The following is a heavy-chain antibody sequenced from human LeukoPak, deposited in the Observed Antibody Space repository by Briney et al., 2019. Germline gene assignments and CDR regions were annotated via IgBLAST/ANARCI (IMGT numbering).Heavy chain of an antibody. CDR1: VYTLDNYD. CDR3: GRGSPVAICGPGLDQYFEY. J-gene: IGHJ4*02. CDR2: MNPDSGNT. Sequence: ASVKVSRKTSVYTLDNYDINWVPQSTGQGLEWMGWMNPDSGNTGYAQKFQGRVVMTTNTSMKTAYKELRGLRSEETAIYYCGRGSPVAICGPGLDQYFEYWGQGTVVAVSS. V-gene: IGHV1-8*01. D-gene: IGHD3-3*01.